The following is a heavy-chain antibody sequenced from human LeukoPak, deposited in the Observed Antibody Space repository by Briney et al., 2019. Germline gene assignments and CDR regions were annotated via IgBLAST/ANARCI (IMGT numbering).Heavy chain of an antibody. CDR1: GFIFSQYG. D-gene: IGHD5-12*01. V-gene: IGHV3-23*01. CDR2: VSGSAVRT. CDR3: AKDRRGFSGYDPYDAFDI. J-gene: IGHJ3*02. Sequence: GGSLRLSCTASGFIFSQYGMSWVRQGPGKGLEWISTVSGSAVRTHYADSLKGRFTISRDNSKDTLYLQMNSLRAEDTAVYYCAKDRRGFSGYDPYDAFDIWGQGTMVTVSS.